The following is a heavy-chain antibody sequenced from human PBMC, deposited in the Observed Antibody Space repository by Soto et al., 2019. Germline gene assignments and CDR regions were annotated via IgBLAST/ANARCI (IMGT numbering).Heavy chain of an antibody. Sequence: VGSLRLSCAASGFTFSSYAMSWVRQAPGKGLEWVSAISGSGGSTYYADSVKGRFTISRDNSKNTLYLQMNSLRAEDTAVYYCAKDRMRELLRWFDYWGQGTLVTVSS. CDR3: AKDRMRELLRWFDY. CDR2: ISGSGGST. D-gene: IGHD1-26*01. J-gene: IGHJ4*02. V-gene: IGHV3-23*01. CDR1: GFTFSSYA.